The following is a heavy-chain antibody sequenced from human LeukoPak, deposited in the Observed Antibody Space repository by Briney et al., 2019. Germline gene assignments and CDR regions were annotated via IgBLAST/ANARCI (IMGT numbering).Heavy chain of an antibody. V-gene: IGHV1-69*13. D-gene: IGHD2-15*01. Sequence: SVKVSCKASGGTFSSYAISWVRQAPGQGLEWMGGIIPIFGTANYAQKFQGRVTITADESTSTAYMELSSLRSEDTAVYYCARDCSGGSCYSEDYYGMDVWGQGTTVTVSS. CDR3: ARDCSGGSCYSEDYYGMDV. J-gene: IGHJ6*02. CDR2: IIPIFGTA. CDR1: GGTFSSYA.